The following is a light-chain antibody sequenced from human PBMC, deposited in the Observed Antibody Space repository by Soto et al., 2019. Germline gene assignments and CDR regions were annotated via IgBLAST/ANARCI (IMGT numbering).Light chain of an antibody. CDR3: QQDFDLPLT. Sequence: EIVMTQSPVTLSLSPGDRATLSCRASQSISNTYMSWYQQKPGQAPRLLIYGASTRATGIPARFSGSGSGTDFTLTISSLQPEDFALYYCQQDFDLPLTFGGGTKVEIK. J-gene: IGKJ4*01. CDR2: GAS. V-gene: IGKV3D-7*01. CDR1: QSISNTY.